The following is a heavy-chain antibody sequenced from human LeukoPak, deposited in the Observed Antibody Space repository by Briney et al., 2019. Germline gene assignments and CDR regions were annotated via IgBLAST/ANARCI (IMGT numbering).Heavy chain of an antibody. CDR2: IIPIFGTA. V-gene: IGHV1-69*13. D-gene: IGHD3-16*02. CDR3: ARDTITFGGVIVRENAFDI. Sequence: SVKVSCKASGGTFSSYAISWVRPAPGQGLEWMGGIIPIFGTANYAQKFQGRVTITADESTSTAYMELRSLRSDDTAVYYCARDTITFGGVIVRENAFDIWGQGTMVTVSS. CDR1: GGTFSSYA. J-gene: IGHJ3*02.